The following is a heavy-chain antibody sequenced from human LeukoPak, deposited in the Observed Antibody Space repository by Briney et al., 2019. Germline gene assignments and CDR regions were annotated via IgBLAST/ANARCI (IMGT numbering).Heavy chain of an antibody. CDR1: GYDFSTYW. V-gene: IGHV5-51*01. CDR3: ARASRDGYNQNFDH. D-gene: IGHD5-24*01. Sequence: GESLKISCRRLGYDFSTYWNAWVRQRPGKGLEWMGIIYPGGSETRYDPSFQGQVTISADRSTSTAYLQWSSLRASDTAMYYCARASRDGYNQNFDHWGQGTLVTVSS. J-gene: IGHJ4*01. CDR2: IYPGGSET.